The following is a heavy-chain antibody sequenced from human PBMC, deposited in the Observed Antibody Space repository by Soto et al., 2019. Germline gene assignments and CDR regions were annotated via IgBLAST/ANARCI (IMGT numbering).Heavy chain of an antibody. J-gene: IGHJ4*02. CDR2: ISAYNGNT. CDR1: GYTFTSYG. Sequence: ASVKVSCKASGYTFTSYGISWVRQAPGQGLEWMGWISAYNGNTNYAQKLQGRVTMTTDTSTSTAYMELRSLRSDDTAVYYCARDPGFGGYEEYYFDYWGQGTLVTVSS. V-gene: IGHV1-18*01. CDR3: ARDPGFGGYEEYYFDY. D-gene: IGHD5-12*01.